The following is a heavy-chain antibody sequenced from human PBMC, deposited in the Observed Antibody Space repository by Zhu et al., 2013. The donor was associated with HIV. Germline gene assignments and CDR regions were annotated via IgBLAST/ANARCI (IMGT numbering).Heavy chain of an antibody. CDR2: IYPGDSDT. J-gene: IGHJ3*02. CDR3: ARPGPYYDILTGYYRGYAFDI. CDR1: GYSFTSYW. D-gene: IGHD3-9*01. Sequence: EVQLVQSGAEVKKPGESLKISCKGSGYSFTSYWIGWVRQMPGKGLEWMGIIYPGDSDTRYSPSFQGQVTISADKSISTAYLQWSSLKASDTAMYYCARPGPYYDILTGYYRGYAFDIWGQGTMVTVSS. V-gene: IGHV5-51*01.